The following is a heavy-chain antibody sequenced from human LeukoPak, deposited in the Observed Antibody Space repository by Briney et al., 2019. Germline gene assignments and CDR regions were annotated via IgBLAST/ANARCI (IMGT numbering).Heavy chain of an antibody. CDR1: GVMSSIYA. Sequence: ASVKYSCKASGVMSSIYAISWVREAPGQGLEWMGGIIPMFGTANYAQKFPGRVTITADKSTSTAYMELSSLRSEDTAVYYCARGDAGGSGTLYDAFDIWGQGTMVTVSS. CDR3: ARGDAGGSGTLYDAFDI. CDR2: IIPMFGTA. J-gene: IGHJ3*02. D-gene: IGHD3-10*01. V-gene: IGHV1-69*06.